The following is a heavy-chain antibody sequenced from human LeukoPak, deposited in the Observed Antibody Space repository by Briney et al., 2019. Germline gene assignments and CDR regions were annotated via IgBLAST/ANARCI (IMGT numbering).Heavy chain of an antibody. CDR1: GYSFTSYW. Sequence: GESLKISCKGSGYSFTSYWIGWVRQMPGEGLEWMGISYPGDSDTRYSPSFQGPVTISADKSISTAYLQWSSLKASDTAMYYCARGRKSSSSPYNWFDPWGQGTLVTVSS. CDR2: SYPGDSDT. V-gene: IGHV5-51*01. CDR3: ARGRKSSSSPYNWFDP. J-gene: IGHJ5*02. D-gene: IGHD6-6*01.